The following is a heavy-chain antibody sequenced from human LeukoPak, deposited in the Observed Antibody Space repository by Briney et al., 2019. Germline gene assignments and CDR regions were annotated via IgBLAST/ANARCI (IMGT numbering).Heavy chain of an antibody. D-gene: IGHD4-23*01. CDR3: ARDGYGGNYWYGAFDI. CDR1: GGSISSYY. Sequence: SENLSLTCTVSGGSISSYYWSWIRQPAGKGLEWIGRIYTSGSTNYNPSLKSRVTMSVDTSKNQFSLKLSSVTAADTAVYYCARDGYGGNYWYGAFDIWGQGTMVTVSS. V-gene: IGHV4-4*07. J-gene: IGHJ3*02. CDR2: IYTSGST.